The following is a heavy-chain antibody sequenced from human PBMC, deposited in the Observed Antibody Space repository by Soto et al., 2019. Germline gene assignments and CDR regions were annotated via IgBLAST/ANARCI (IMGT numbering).Heavy chain of an antibody. Sequence: ASVKVSCKASGYTFTSYYMHWVRQAPGQGLEWMGIINPSGGSTSYAQKFQGRVTMTRDTSTSTVYMELSSLRSDDTAVYYCARGHRYNWNYVSDDAFDIWGQGTMVTVSS. CDR3: ARGHRYNWNYVSDDAFDI. J-gene: IGHJ3*02. V-gene: IGHV1-46*01. CDR1: GYTFTSYY. CDR2: INPSGGST. D-gene: IGHD1-7*01.